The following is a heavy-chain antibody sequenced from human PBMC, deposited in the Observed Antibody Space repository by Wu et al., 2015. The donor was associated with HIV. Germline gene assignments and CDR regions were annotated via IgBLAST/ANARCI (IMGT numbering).Heavy chain of an antibody. CDR3: ARELGGRQVAGTRGAFDY. CDR2: IIPIFGTA. V-gene: IGHV1-69*12. D-gene: IGHD6-19*01. J-gene: IGHJ3*02. CDR1: GGTFSSYA. Sequence: QVQLVQSGAEVKKPGSSVKVSCKASGGTFSSYAISWVRQAPGQGLEWMGGIIPIFGTANYAQKFQGRVTITADESTSTAYMELSSLRSEDTAVYYCARELGGRQVAGTRGAFDYLGPRGQWSPSLQ.